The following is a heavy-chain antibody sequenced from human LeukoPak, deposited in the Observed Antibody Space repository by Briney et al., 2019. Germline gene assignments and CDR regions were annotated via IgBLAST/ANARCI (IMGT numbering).Heavy chain of an antibody. V-gene: IGHV3-7*01. Sequence: GGSLRLSCAASGFTFSSYWMSWVRQAPGKGLEWVAHIKRDGSERYYVDSVKGRFTISRDNAKNSLYLQMNSLRAEDTAVYYCARGPCTACLDYYYGMDVWGQGTTVTVSS. J-gene: IGHJ6*02. CDR2: IKRDGSER. D-gene: IGHD5-18*01. CDR1: GFTFSSYW. CDR3: ARGPCTACLDYYYGMDV.